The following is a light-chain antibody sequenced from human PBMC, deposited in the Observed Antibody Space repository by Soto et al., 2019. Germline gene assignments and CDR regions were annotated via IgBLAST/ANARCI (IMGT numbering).Light chain of an antibody. CDR2: EDD. CDR1: SGNIASFF. Sequence: NFMLTQPHSVSESPGKTVTISCTRSSGNIASFFVQWYQRRPGSAPRIVIYEDDQRPSGVPDRFSGSIDSSSNSASLTISGLKTEDEADYYCQSYDSRVARVVFGGGTKLTVL. CDR3: QSYDSRVARVV. V-gene: IGLV6-57*04. J-gene: IGLJ2*01.